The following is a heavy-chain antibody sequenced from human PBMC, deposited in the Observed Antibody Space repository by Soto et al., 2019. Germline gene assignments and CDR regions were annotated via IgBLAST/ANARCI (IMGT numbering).Heavy chain of an antibody. J-gene: IGHJ4*02. V-gene: IGHV4-39*01. CDR3: ARHTPAISISDH. CDR2: IYYSGST. Sequence: SETLSLTCTVSGGSISSSSYYWGWIRQPPGKGLEWIGSIYYSGSTYYNPSLKSRVTISVDTSKNQFSLKLSSVTAADTAGYYCARHTPAISISDHWRQGTLVTVSS. D-gene: IGHD2-15*01. CDR1: GGSISSSSYY.